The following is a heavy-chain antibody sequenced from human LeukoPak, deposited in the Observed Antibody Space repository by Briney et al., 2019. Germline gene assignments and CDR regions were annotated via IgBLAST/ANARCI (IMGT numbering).Heavy chain of an antibody. CDR1: GFTFSSYS. Sequence: GGSLRLSCAASGFTFSSYSMNLVRQAPGKGLEWVSSISSSSSYIYYADSVKGRFTISRDNAKNSLYLQMNSLRAEDTAVYYCARGSEINFDYWGQGTLVTVSS. CDR2: ISSSSSYI. D-gene: IGHD5-24*01. J-gene: IGHJ4*02. CDR3: ARGSEINFDY. V-gene: IGHV3-21*01.